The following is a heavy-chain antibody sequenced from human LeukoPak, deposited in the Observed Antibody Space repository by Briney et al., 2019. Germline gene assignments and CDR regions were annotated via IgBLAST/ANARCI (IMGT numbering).Heavy chain of an antibody. Sequence: GGSLRLSCAASGFTFSSYAMHWVRQAPGKGLEWVAVISYDGSNKYYADSVKGRFTISRDNSKNTLYLQMNSLRAEDTAVYYCAREHSSSWTYYYGMDVWGQGTTVTVSS. J-gene: IGHJ6*02. V-gene: IGHV3-30-3*01. D-gene: IGHD6-13*01. CDR1: GFTFSSYA. CDR2: ISYDGSNK. CDR3: AREHSSSWTYYYGMDV.